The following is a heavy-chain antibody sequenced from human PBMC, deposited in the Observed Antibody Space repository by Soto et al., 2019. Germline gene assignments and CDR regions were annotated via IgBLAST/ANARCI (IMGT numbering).Heavy chain of an antibody. CDR2: VDSGGSGT. Sequence: VPLVESGGGSVQPGGSLRLSCVASGITFSGFWMHWVRQVPGKGLVWVARVDSGGSGTSYADFVKGRFTISRDNAKNTLSLQLDSLRVEDTAVYYCATVFEHWGQGSPVTVSS. J-gene: IGHJ4*02. V-gene: IGHV3-74*01. CDR1: GITFSGFW. CDR3: ATVFEH.